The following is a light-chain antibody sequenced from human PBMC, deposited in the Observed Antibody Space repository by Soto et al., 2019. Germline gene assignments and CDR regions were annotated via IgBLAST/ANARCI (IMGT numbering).Light chain of an antibody. CDR3: GTWDSSLSSVV. Sequence: QSVLTQPPSVSAAPGQKVTISCSGSSSNIGNNYVSWYQQLPGTAPKHLIYDNNKRPSGIPDRFSCSKSGTSATLGITGLQTGDEADYYCGTWDSSLSSVVFGGGTKLTVL. CDR2: DNN. J-gene: IGLJ2*01. CDR1: SSNIGNNY. V-gene: IGLV1-51*01.